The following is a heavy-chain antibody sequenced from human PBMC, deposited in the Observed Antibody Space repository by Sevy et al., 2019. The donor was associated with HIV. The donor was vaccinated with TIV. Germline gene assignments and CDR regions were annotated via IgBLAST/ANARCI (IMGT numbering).Heavy chain of an antibody. CDR3: ARDRDGSGSSGGYGMDV. Sequence: GGSLRLSCVASGLTFSSYSMKWVRQAPGRGLEWVSSISSSSYIYYADSVKGRFTISRDNAKKSLYLQVNSLRAEDTAVYYCARDRDGSGSSGGYGMDVWGQRTTVTVSS. V-gene: IGHV3-21*01. CDR1: GLTFSSYS. CDR2: ISSSSYI. D-gene: IGHD3-10*01. J-gene: IGHJ6*02.